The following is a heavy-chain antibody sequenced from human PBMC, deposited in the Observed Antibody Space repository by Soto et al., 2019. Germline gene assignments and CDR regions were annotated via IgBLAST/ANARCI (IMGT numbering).Heavy chain of an antibody. CDR3: ARAPRGNYGYPSYFDY. Sequence: QVQLQESGPGLVKPSEILSLTCTVSGGSISSYYWSWIRQPPGKGLEWIGYIYYSGSTNYKPSLNSRVTISVDTSKNQFSLKLSSVTAADTAVYYCARAPRGNYGYPSYFDYWGQGTLVTVSS. D-gene: IGHD3-10*01. CDR2: IYYSGST. J-gene: IGHJ4*02. CDR1: GGSISSYY. V-gene: IGHV4-59*01.